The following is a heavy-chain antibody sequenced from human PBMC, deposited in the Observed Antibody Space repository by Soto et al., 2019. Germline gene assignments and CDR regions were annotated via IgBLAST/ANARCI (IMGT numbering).Heavy chain of an antibody. CDR3: ARGFSVAGTRFDP. CDR1: GGTFGSYA. Sequence: GASVKVSCKASGGTFGSYAISWVRQAPGQGLEWMGGIIPIFGTANYAQKFQGRVTITADESTSTAYMELSSLRSEDTAVYYCARGFSVAGTRFDPWGQGTLVTVSS. V-gene: IGHV1-69*13. CDR2: IIPIFGTA. D-gene: IGHD6-19*01. J-gene: IGHJ5*02.